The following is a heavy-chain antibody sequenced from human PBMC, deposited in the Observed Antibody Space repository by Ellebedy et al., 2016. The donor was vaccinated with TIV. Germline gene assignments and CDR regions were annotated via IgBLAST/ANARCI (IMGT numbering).Heavy chain of an antibody. CDR1: GGSVTSGGYY. V-gene: IGHV4-61*08. J-gene: IGHJ3*01. CDR3: ARDRAADAFDV. D-gene: IGHD2-15*01. CDR2: IYYSGST. Sequence: SETLSLTXTVSGGSVTSGGYYCSWIRQPPGKGLEWIGYIYYSGSTNYNPSLKSRVTISVDTSKNQFSLKLTSVTAADTAVYYCARDRAADAFDVWGQGTMVTVSS.